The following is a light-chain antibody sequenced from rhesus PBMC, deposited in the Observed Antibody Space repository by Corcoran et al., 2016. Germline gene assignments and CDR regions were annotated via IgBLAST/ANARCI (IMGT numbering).Light chain of an antibody. CDR1: QSISSN. Sequence: EIVMTQSPATLSWFPGERATLSCRASQSISSNLAWYQQKPGQAPRLLTNAISNRASATPDRFSGTGSGTDVTLIISRLDPESSALYYCQETSDTFSFGPGTKLDIK. J-gene: IGKJ3*01. CDR3: QETSDTFS. V-gene: IGKV3-31*01. CDR2: AIS.